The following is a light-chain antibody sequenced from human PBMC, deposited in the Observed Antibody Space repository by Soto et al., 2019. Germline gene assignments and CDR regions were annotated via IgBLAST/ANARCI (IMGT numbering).Light chain of an antibody. V-gene: IGKV1-17*01. CDR2: VAS. Sequence: DIQMTQSPSSLSASVGDRVTITCRASQAIRNDVGWYQQKPGKDPKSLIYVASRLESGVPSMFSGSGFGTEFTLTISGLQPEDFATYYCLQHNNYTWTFGQGTKVDI. CDR3: LQHNNYTWT. CDR1: QAIRND. J-gene: IGKJ1*01.